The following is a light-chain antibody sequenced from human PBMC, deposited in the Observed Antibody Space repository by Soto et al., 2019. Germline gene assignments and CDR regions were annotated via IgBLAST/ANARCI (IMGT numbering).Light chain of an antibody. CDR3: SSYTATRTVV. CDR2: DVS. J-gene: IGLJ3*02. V-gene: IGLV2-14*03. Sequence: QSALTQPASVSGSPGQSITIACTGTGSDIGGYNHVSWYHVHPGKAPRLVIYDVSIRPPAVSDRFSGSTSGNTASLTISGLQAEDEAVYYCSSYTATRTVVFGGGTKVTVL. CDR1: GSDIGGYNH.